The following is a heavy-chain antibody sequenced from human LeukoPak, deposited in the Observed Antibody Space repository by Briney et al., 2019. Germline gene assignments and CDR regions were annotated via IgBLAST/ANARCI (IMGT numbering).Heavy chain of an antibody. Sequence: GGSLRLSCAASGFTFSSYGMHWVRQAPGKGLEWVAVISYDGSNKYYADSVKGRFTISRDSSKNTLYLQMNSLRAEDTAVYYCAKESGCSSTSCYRYFDYWGQGTLVTASS. J-gene: IGHJ4*02. V-gene: IGHV3-30*18. CDR1: GFTFSSYG. CDR2: ISYDGSNK. CDR3: AKESGCSSTSCYRYFDY. D-gene: IGHD2-2*01.